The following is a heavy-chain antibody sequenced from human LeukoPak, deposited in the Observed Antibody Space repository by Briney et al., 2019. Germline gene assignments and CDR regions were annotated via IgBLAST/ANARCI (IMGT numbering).Heavy chain of an antibody. CDR2: INWNGGST. V-gene: IGHV3-20*04. D-gene: IGHD6-25*01. J-gene: IGHJ4*02. CDR3: ARLAAGSDHFDY. Sequence: PGGSLRLSCAASGFTFDDYGMSWVRQAPGKGLEWVSGINWNGGSTGYADSVKGRFTISRDNAKNSLYLQMNSLRADDTAVYYCARLAAGSDHFDYWGQGTLFTVFS. CDR1: GFTFDDYG.